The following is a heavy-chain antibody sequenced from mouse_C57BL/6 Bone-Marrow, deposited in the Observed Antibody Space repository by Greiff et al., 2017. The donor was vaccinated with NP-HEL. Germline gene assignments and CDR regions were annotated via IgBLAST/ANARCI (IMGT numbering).Heavy chain of an antibody. J-gene: IGHJ4*01. Sequence: EVKLVESGGGLVKPGGSLKLSCAASGFTFSSYAMSWVRQTPEKRLEWVATISDGGSYTYYPDNVKGRFTISRDNAKNNLYLQMSDLKSEDTAMYYCARVLGGNYDYAMDYWGQGTSVTVSS. V-gene: IGHV5-4*03. D-gene: IGHD2-1*01. CDR3: ARVLGGNYDYAMDY. CDR2: ISDGGSYT. CDR1: GFTFSSYA.